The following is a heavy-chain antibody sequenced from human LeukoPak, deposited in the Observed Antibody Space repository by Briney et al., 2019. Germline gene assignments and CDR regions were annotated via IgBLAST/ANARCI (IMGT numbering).Heavy chain of an antibody. D-gene: IGHD6-19*01. J-gene: IGHJ4*02. Sequence: GGSLRLSCAASGFTFSSYAMHWVRQPPGKGLEWVSFISGDSGGIYYADFVRGRFTISRDNSKNILYLQMNSLGVDDTAVYFCAKGSTRSIAVIGPVDSWGQGTLVTVS. V-gene: IGHV3-23*01. CDR1: GFTFSSYA. CDR2: ISGDSGGI. CDR3: AKGSTRSIAVIGPVDS.